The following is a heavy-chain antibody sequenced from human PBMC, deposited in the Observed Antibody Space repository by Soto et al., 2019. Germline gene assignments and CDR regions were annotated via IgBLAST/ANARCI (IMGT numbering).Heavy chain of an antibody. D-gene: IGHD6-13*01. Sequence: PSETLSLTCTVSGGSISSSSYYWGWIRQPPGKGLEWIGSIYYSGSTYYNPSLKSRVTISVDTSKNQFSLKLSSVTAADTAVYYCAKTSIAAADPYYYYGMDVWGQGTTVTVSS. CDR1: GGSISSSSYY. CDR3: AKTSIAAADPYYYYGMDV. J-gene: IGHJ6*02. V-gene: IGHV4-39*01. CDR2: IYYSGST.